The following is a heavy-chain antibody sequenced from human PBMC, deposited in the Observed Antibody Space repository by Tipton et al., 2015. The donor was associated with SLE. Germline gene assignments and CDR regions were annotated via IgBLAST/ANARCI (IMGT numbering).Heavy chain of an antibody. CDR2: VYYTGST. V-gene: IGHV4-59*12. CDR3: ARDGSD. D-gene: IGHD6-25*01. J-gene: IGHJ4*02. Sequence: TLSLTCSVSGGSISSYYWSWIRQPPGKGLEWIGYVYYTGSTNYNPSLKSRVTILVDTSKDQFSLKVNSVTAADTAVYYCARDGSDWGQGTLVTVSS. CDR1: GGSISSYY.